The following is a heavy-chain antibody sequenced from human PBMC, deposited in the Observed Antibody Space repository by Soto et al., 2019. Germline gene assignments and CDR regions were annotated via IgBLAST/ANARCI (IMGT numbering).Heavy chain of an antibody. V-gene: IGHV1-2*04. CDR2: INPNSGGT. CDR3: ARVLRGNAQYYCGAGSYYPLAY. CDR1: GYTFTGYY. D-gene: IGHD3-10*01. J-gene: IGHJ4*02. Sequence: ASVKLSCKASGYTFTGYYMHWVRQAPGQGLEWMGWINPNSGGTNYAQKFQGWVTMTRDTSISTAYMELSRLRSDDTAVYYCARVLRGNAQYYCGAGSYYPLAYWGQGPWSPSPQ.